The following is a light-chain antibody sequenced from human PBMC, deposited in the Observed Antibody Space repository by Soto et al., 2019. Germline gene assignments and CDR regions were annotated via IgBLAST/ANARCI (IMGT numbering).Light chain of an antibody. CDR1: HSVSSTY. CDR2: GAS. J-gene: IGKJ4*01. CDR3: QQFGSSLALT. V-gene: IGKV3-20*01. Sequence: EIVLTQSPGTLSLSPGERATLSCRASHSVSSTYLAWYQQKPGQAPRLLIYGASSRAAGVPDRFSGSGSGTDFTLTISRLEPEDFAVYHCQQFGSSLALTFGGGTNVDSK.